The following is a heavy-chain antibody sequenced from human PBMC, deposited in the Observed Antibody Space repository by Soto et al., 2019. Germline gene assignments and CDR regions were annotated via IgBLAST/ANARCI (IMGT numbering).Heavy chain of an antibody. D-gene: IGHD6-19*01. V-gene: IGHV3-23*01. J-gene: IGHJ6*02. CDR1: GFTFSSYA. CDR3: ALTRGGGSSGWYYYYGMYV. Sequence: EVQLLESGGGLVQPGGSLRLSCAASGFTFSSYAMSWVRQAPGKGLEWVSAISGSGGSTYYADSVKGRFTISRDNSKNTLYLQMNSLRAEDTAVYYCALTRGGGSSGWYYYYGMYVWGQGTTVTVSS. CDR2: ISGSGGST.